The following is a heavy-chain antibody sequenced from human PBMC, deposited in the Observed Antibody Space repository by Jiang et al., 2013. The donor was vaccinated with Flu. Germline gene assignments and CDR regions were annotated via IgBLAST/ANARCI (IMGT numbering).Heavy chain of an antibody. Sequence: GAEVKKPGASVKVSCKASGYTFTSYAMHWVRQAPGQRLEWMGWINAGNGNTKYSQKFQGRVTITRDTSASTAYMELSSLRSEDTAVYYCAREGYCSGGSCYLFAFDIWGQGTMVTVSS. CDR3: AREGYCSGGSCYLFAFDI. D-gene: IGHD2-15*01. CDR1: GYTFTSYA. V-gene: IGHV1-3*01. J-gene: IGHJ3*02. CDR2: INAGNGNT.